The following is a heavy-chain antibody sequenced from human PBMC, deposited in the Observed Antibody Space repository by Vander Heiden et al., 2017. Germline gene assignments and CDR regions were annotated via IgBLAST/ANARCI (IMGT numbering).Heavy chain of an antibody. D-gene: IGHD2-21*02. Sequence: EVQLVESGGCLVERGGSLRLSCAGSGLTLKKVWMAWVRQAPGKGLEWVGRIKSKDDGGTTDVAAPVKGRFTISRDDSKSTMYLQMNSLISEDTAVYYCSHLCGGGDCSNAFDFWGQGTMVSV. J-gene: IGHJ3*01. CDR1: GLTLKKVW. CDR2: IKSKDDGGTT. CDR3: SHLCGGGDCSNAFDF. V-gene: IGHV3-15*01.